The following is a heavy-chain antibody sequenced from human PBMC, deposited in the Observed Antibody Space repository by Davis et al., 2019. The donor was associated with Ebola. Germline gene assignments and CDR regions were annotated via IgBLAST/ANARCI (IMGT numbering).Heavy chain of an antibody. CDR1: GFTFSSYE. CDR3: AREIVVVVAGEFDY. Sequence: GESLKISCAASGFTFSSYEMNWVRQAPGKGLEWVSYISSSGSTIYYADSVKGRFTISRDNAKNSLYLQMNSLRAEDTAVYYCAREIVVVVAGEFDYWGQGTLVTVSS. CDR2: ISSSGSTI. D-gene: IGHD2-15*01. J-gene: IGHJ4*02. V-gene: IGHV3-48*03.